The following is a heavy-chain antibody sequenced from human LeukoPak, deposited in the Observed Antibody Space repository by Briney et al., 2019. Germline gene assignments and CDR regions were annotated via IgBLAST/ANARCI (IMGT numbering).Heavy chain of an antibody. Sequence: GGSLRLSCAASGFTFSDYYMSWIRQAPGKGPEWVSYISSSSSYTNYADSVKGRFTISRDNAKNSLYLQVNSLRAEDTAVYYCARVGQGILTGYASDYWGQGTLVTVSS. CDR1: GFTFSDYY. CDR3: ARVGQGILTGYASDY. V-gene: IGHV3-11*06. J-gene: IGHJ4*02. D-gene: IGHD3-9*01. CDR2: ISSSSSYT.